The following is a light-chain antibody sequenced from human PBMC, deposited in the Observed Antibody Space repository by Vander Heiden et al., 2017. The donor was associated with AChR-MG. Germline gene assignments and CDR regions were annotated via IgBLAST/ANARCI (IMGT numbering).Light chain of an antibody. J-gene: IGLJ3*02. CDR3: SSYTSSSTWV. Sequence: QSALPHPASVSGSPGHSITIPGPETSSNVGGYNCVSWYQQHPGKAPKLMIYEVNNRPSWVSNRFSGSKSANTASLTVSGLQAEDEADYYCSSYTSSSTWVFGGGTKLTVL. CDR2: EVN. V-gene: IGLV2-14*01. CDR1: SSNVGGYNC.